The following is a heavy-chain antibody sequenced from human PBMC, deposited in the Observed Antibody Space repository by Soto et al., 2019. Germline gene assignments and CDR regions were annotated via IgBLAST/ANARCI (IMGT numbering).Heavy chain of an antibody. V-gene: IGHV1-69*13. CDR2: IIPIFGTA. Sequence: SVEVSCKASGGTFSSYAISWVRQAPGQGREWMGGIIPIFGTANYAQKFQGRVTITADESTSTDYMELSSLRSEDTAVYYCARGRRITMIVVGTGYGMDVWGQGTTVTVSS. J-gene: IGHJ6*02. CDR3: ARGRRITMIVVGTGYGMDV. D-gene: IGHD3-22*01. CDR1: GGTFSSYA.